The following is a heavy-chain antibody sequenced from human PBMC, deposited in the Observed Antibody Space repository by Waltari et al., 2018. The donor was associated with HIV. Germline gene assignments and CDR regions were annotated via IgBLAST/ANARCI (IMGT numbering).Heavy chain of an antibody. J-gene: IGHJ5*02. CDR3: ARRGVLLWFRDPGAWFDP. V-gene: IGHV4-39*01. Sequence: QLQLQESGPGLVKPSETLSLTCTVSGGSISSSSYYWGWIRQPPGKGLEWIGSIYYSGSTYYNPSLKSRVTISVDTSKNQFSLKLSSVTAADTAVYYCARRGVLLWFRDPGAWFDPWGQGTLVTVSS. CDR1: GGSISSSSYY. CDR2: IYYSGST. D-gene: IGHD3-10*01.